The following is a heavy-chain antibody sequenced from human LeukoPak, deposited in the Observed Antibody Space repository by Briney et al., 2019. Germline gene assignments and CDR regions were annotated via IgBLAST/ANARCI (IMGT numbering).Heavy chain of an antibody. CDR2: IYYSGST. J-gene: IGHJ4*02. CDR3: ARGCSGGSCLAYY. CDR1: GGSISSYY. V-gene: IGHV4-59*08. Sequence: SETLSLTCTVSGGSISSYYWSWIRQPPGKGLEWIGYIYYSGSTNYNPSLKSRVTISVDTSKNQFSLKLSSVTAADTAVYYCARGCSGGSCLAYYWGQGTLVTVSS. D-gene: IGHD2-15*01.